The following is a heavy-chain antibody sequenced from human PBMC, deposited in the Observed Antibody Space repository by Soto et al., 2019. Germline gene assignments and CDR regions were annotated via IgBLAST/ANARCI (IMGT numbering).Heavy chain of an antibody. CDR3: AKDPGIVGAKNYYYYGMDV. CDR2: ISYDGSNK. D-gene: IGHD1-26*01. J-gene: IGHJ6*02. Sequence: PGESLKISCAASGFTFSSYGMHWVRQAPGKGLEWVAVISYDGSNKYYADSVKGRFTISRDNSKNTLYLQMNSLRAEDTAVYYCAKDPGIVGAKNYYYYGMDVWGHGTTVTVSS. CDR1: GFTFSSYG. V-gene: IGHV3-30*18.